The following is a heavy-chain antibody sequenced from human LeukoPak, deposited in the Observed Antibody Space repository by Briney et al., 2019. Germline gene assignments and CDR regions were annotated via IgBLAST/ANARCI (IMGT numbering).Heavy chain of an antibody. Sequence: SVTVSCTASRGTFSSYAISWVRQAPGQGRDWMGRIIPILGIANYAQKFQGRVTITADKTPSTAYMELSSLRAEGTAVYFCVRVGAGSGSYDPIDPWGQGTLVTVSS. V-gene: IGHV1-69*04. CDR2: IIPILGIA. CDR1: RGTFSSYA. D-gene: IGHD3-10*01. J-gene: IGHJ5*02. CDR3: VRVGAGSGSYDPIDP.